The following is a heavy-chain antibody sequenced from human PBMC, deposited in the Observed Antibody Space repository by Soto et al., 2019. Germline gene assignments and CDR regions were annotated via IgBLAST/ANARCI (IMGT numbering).Heavy chain of an antibody. D-gene: IGHD1-26*01. CDR3: ARDLSAGATGY. J-gene: IGHJ4*02. CDR1: GYTFTSYG. Sequence: ASVKVSCKASGYTFTSYGITWVRQAPGQGLEWMGWISAYNGNTHFAQKLQGRVTMTTDTSTSTAYMELRSLRSDDTAVYYCARDLSAGATGYWGQGTLVTVSS. CDR2: ISAYNGNT. V-gene: IGHV1-18*01.